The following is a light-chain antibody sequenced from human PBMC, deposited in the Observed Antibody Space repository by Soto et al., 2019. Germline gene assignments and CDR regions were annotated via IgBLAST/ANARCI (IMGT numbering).Light chain of an antibody. CDR1: SNIGLY. CDR2: LXS. Sequence: DIHMTQSPSILSASVGDRVTMTXRASSNIGLYLAWYQHKRGXAPKXXXALXSTLERGGPSRFSGSGSGTEFTLTISSLQPEDFATYYCQQLKSDPSTFGQGTRLEIK. J-gene: IGKJ5*01. CDR3: QQLKSDPST. V-gene: IGKV1-9*01.